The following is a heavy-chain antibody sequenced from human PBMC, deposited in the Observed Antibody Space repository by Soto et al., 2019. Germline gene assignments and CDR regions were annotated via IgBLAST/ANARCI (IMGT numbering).Heavy chain of an antibody. V-gene: IGHV1-18*04. CDR2: ISAYNGNT. D-gene: IGHD2-2*01. CDR3: ARDTPLGYXSSTSCLGGYYYYGMDV. Sequence: ASVKVSCKASGYTFTSYGISWVRQAPGQGLEWMGWISAYNGNTNYAQKLQGRVTMTTDASTSTAYMELRSLRSDDTAVYYCARDTPLGYXSSTSCLGGYYYYGMDVWGQGTTVTVSS. CDR1: GYTFTSYG. J-gene: IGHJ6*02.